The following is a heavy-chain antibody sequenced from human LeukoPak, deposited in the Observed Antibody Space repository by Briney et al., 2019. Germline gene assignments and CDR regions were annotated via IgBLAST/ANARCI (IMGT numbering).Heavy chain of an antibody. CDR2: ISGSGDSK. Sequence: PGGSLRLSCAASGFTFSDYYMSWIRQAPGKGLEWVSYISGSGDSKFYADSVKGRFTISRDNAKNSLYLQMNSLRAEDTAVYCCVRRTYSNYFFDYWGQGTLVTVSS. V-gene: IGHV3-11*01. CDR1: GFTFSDYY. D-gene: IGHD4-11*01. J-gene: IGHJ4*02. CDR3: VRRTYSNYFFDY.